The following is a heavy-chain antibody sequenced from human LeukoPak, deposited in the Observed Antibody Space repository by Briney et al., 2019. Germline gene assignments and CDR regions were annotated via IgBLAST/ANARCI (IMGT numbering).Heavy chain of an antibody. CDR3: ASVLTARF. D-gene: IGHD3-9*01. V-gene: IGHV3-21*01. CDR1: RFTFSSYS. CDR2: ISSSSSYV. Sequence: GGSLRLSCAASRFTFSSYSMNWVRQAPGKGLEWVSSISSSSSYVYYADSVKGRFTISRDNAKNSLYLQMNSLRAEDTAVHYCASVLTARFWGQGTLVTVSS. J-gene: IGHJ4*02.